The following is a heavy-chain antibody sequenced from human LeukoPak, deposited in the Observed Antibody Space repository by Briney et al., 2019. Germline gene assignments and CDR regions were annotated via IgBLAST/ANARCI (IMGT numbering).Heavy chain of an antibody. CDR3: ARVEMATFDY. D-gene: IGHD5-24*01. Sequence: SETLCLTCTVSGGSISSYYWSWIRQPPGKGLEWIGYIYYSGSTNYNPSLKSRVTISVDTSKNQFSLKLSSVTAADTAVYYCARVEMATFDYWGQGTLVTVSS. CDR1: GGSISSYY. V-gene: IGHV4-59*01. CDR2: IYYSGST. J-gene: IGHJ4*02.